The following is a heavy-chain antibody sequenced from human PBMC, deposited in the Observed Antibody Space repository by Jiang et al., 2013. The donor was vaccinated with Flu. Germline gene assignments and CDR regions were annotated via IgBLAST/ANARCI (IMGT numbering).Heavy chain of an antibody. CDR1: GFTFSSYG. CDR2: ISYDGSNK. J-gene: IGHJ4*02. V-gene: IGHV3-30*18. Sequence: LLESGGGVVQPGRSLRLSCAASGFTFSSYGMHWVRQAPGKGLEWVAVISYDGSNKYYADSVKGRFTISRDNSKNTLYLQMNSLRAEDTAVYYCAKGHFDYWGQGTLVTVSS. CDR3: AKGHFDY.